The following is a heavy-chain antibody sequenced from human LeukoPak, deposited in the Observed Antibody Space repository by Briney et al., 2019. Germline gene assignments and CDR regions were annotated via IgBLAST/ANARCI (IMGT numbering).Heavy chain of an antibody. D-gene: IGHD4-11*01. J-gene: IGHJ4*02. CDR3: SQGRGSTLTNIDF. CDR2: VSDSGVNT. CDR1: GFAFSSFA. Sequence: PGGSLRLSCAASGFAFSSFAMTWVRQSPGKGLEWVSSVSDSGVNTYYAGSVRGRFTVSRDNFKNILYLQMNSLTVEDTAFYYCSQGRGSTLTNIDFWGQGALVTVSS. V-gene: IGHV3-23*01.